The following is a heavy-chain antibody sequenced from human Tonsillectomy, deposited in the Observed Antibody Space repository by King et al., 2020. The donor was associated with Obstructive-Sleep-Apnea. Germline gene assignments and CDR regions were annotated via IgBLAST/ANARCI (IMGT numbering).Heavy chain of an antibody. J-gene: IGHJ4*02. CDR3: ARLVTIFGVVIERFDY. D-gene: IGHD3-3*01. V-gene: IGHV4-30-4*07. CDR1: GGSISSGGYS. Sequence: QLQESGPGLVKPSQTLSLTCAVSGGSISSGGYSWTWIRQPPGKGLEWIGYIYSSGSTYYNPSPKSRVTISVDTSKNHFSLNLSSVTAADTAVYFCARLVTIFGVVIERFDYWGQGTLVTVSS. CDR2: IYSSGST.